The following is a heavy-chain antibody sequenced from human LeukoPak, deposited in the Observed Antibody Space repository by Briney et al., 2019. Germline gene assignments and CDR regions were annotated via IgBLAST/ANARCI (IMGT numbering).Heavy chain of an antibody. CDR1: GFTFSDYY. CDR2: ISSSGSTI. J-gene: IGHJ2*01. Sequence: PGGSLRLSRAASGFTFSDYYMSWIRQAPGKGLEWVSYISSSGSTIYYADSVKGRFTISRDNAKNSLYLQMNSLRAEDTAVYYCASKGYCSGGSCYGNWYFDLWGRGTLVTVSS. V-gene: IGHV3-11*01. CDR3: ASKGYCSGGSCYGNWYFDL. D-gene: IGHD2-15*01.